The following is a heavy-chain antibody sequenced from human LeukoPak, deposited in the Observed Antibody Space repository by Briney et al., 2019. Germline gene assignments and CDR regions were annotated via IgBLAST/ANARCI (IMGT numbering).Heavy chain of an antibody. Sequence: SVKVSCKASGGTFSSYAISWVRQAPGQGLEWMGGIIPIFGTANYAQKFQGRVTITADESTSTAYMELSSLRSEDTAVYYCARGGGKQQLVQAYGAFDIWGQGTMVTASS. CDR2: IIPIFGTA. V-gene: IGHV1-69*13. CDR3: ARGGGKQQLVQAYGAFDI. D-gene: IGHD6-13*01. J-gene: IGHJ3*02. CDR1: GGTFSSYA.